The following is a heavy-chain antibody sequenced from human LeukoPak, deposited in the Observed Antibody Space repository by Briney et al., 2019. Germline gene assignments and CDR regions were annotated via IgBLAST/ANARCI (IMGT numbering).Heavy chain of an antibody. CDR3: ARLDRYCTNGVCYPDY. CDR1: GDSVSSNSAA. CDR2: TYYRSKWYN. D-gene: IGHD2-8*01. V-gene: IGHV6-1*01. J-gene: IGHJ4*02. Sequence: SQTLSLTCATSGDSVSSNSAAWNWIRQSPSRGLEWLGRTYYRSKWYNDYAVSVKSRITINPDTSKNQFSLQLNSVTPEDTAVYYCARLDRYCTNGVCYPDYWGQGTLVTVSS.